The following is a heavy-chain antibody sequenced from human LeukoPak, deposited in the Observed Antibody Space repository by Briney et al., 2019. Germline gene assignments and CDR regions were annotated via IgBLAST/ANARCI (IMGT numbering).Heavy chain of an antibody. J-gene: IGHJ4*02. CDR3: ARDTYSDFWSGYPTTDY. V-gene: IGHV1-18*01. CDR1: GYTFTSYG. Sequence: ASVKVSCKASGYTFTSYGISWVRQAPGQGLEWMGWISAYNGNTNYAQKLQGRVTMTTDTSTSTAYMELRSLRSDDTAVYYCARDTYSDFWSGYPTTDYWGQGTLVTVSS. D-gene: IGHD3-3*01. CDR2: ISAYNGNT.